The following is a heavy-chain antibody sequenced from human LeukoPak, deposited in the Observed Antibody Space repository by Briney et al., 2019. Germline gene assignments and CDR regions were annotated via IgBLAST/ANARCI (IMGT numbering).Heavy chain of an antibody. Sequence: PGGSLRLSCAASGFTVSSNYMSWVRQAPGKGLEWVAKIKQDGSEKYYVDSVKGRFTISRDNAKNSLYLQMNSLRAEDTAVYYCAKVPLNYYYYMDVWGKGTTVTVSS. J-gene: IGHJ6*03. V-gene: IGHV3-7*01. CDR3: AKVPLNYYYYMDV. CDR1: GFTVSSNY. CDR2: IKQDGSEK.